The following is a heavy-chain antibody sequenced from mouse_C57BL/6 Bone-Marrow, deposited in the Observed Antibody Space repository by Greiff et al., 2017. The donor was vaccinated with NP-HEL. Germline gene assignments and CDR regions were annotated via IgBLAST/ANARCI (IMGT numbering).Heavy chain of an antibody. V-gene: IGHV3-6*01. Sequence: EVQLVESGPGLVKPSQSLSLTCSVTGYSITSGYYWNWIRQFPGNKLEWMGYISYDGSNNYNPSLKNRISITRDTSKNQFFLKLNSVTTEDTATYYCARATYDGYLYYFDYWGQGTTLTVSS. CDR3: ARATYDGYLYYFDY. D-gene: IGHD2-3*01. J-gene: IGHJ2*01. CDR1: GYSITSGYY. CDR2: ISYDGSN.